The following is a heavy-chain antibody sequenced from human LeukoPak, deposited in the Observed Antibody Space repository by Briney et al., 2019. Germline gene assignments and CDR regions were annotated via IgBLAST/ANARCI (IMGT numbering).Heavy chain of an antibody. CDR3: ARDERGMDV. CDR1: GGSISTYY. CDR2: IYHSGST. J-gene: IGHJ6*02. Sequence: PSETLSLTCTVSGGSISTYYWNWIRQPPGKGLEWIGYIYHSGSTNYNPSLQSRVTISVDTSKNQFSLNLNSVTAADTAVYYCARDERGMDVWGQGTTVTVSS. V-gene: IGHV4-59*01.